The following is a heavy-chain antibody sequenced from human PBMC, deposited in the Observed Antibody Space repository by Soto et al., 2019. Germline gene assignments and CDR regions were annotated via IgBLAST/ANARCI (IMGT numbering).Heavy chain of an antibody. D-gene: IGHD3-3*01. CDR2: IYYSGST. V-gene: IGHV4-31*03. CDR3: ARSLKLRFLEWLSRVGDYYGMDV. Sequence: PSETLSLTCTISGASMTSSSYFWGFVRQPPGLGLEWIGYIYYSGSTYYNPSLKSRVTISVDTSKNQFSLKLSSVTAADTAVYYCARSLKLRFLEWLSRVGDYYGMDVWGQGTTVTVSS. J-gene: IGHJ6*02. CDR1: GASMTSSSYF.